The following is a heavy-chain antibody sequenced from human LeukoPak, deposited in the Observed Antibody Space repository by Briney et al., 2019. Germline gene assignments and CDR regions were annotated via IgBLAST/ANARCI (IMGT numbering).Heavy chain of an antibody. D-gene: IGHD5/OR15-5a*01. CDR2: ISSSGSHI. J-gene: IGHJ2*01. CDR3: AKIGVSGHWYFDL. CDR1: ESTFSSFP. V-gene: IGHV3-21*01. Sequence: PGGPLRLSCTASESTFSSFPMSWVRQAPGRGLEWISSISSSGSHIYYADSLKGRFTVSRDDAKNSLYVQMNSLRAEDTAVYYCAKIGVSGHWYFDLWGRGTLVTVSS.